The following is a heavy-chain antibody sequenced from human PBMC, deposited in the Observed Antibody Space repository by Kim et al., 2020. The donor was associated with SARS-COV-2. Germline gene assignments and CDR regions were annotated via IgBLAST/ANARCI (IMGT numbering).Heavy chain of an antibody. CDR3: ATGPPITMVRGVPYGWFHP. V-gene: IGHV1-24*01. Sequence: ASVKVSCKVSGYTLTELSMHWVRQAPGKGLEWMGGFDPEDGETIYAQKFQGRVTMTEDTSKDTAYMELSSLRSEDTAVYYCATGPPITMVRGVPYGWFHPWGQGTLVTVSS. D-gene: IGHD3-10*01. CDR1: GYTLTELS. CDR2: FDPEDGET. J-gene: IGHJ5*02.